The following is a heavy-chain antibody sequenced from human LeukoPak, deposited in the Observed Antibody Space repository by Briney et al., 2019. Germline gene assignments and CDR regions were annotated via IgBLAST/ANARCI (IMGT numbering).Heavy chain of an antibody. CDR1: GFTFDDYT. D-gene: IGHD6-19*01. Sequence: SGGSLRLSCAASGFTFDDYTMHWVRQAPGKGLEWVSLISWDGGSTYYADSVKGRFTISRDNSKSSLYLQMNSLRAEDTAVHYCARVKGSSGWYSVWGQGTLVTVSS. V-gene: IGHV3-43*01. CDR2: ISWDGGST. CDR3: ARVKGSSGWYSV. J-gene: IGHJ4*02.